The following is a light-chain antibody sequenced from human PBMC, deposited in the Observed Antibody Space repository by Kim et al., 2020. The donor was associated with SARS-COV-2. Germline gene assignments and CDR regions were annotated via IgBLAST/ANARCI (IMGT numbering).Light chain of an antibody. CDR1: GSDVGGYDF. V-gene: IGLV2-8*01. CDR3: SSYAGSNTLYV. CDR2: EVT. J-gene: IGLJ1*01. Sequence: QSVTIAGTGTGSDVGGYDFVSWDQQQHGKAPKIIIYEVTKRPSGVPERFSGSKSGNTASLTVSGLQAEDEADYYCSSYAGSNTLYVFGTGTKVTVL.